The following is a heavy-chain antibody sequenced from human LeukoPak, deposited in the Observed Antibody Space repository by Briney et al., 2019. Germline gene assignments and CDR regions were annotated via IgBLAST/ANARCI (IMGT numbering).Heavy chain of an antibody. J-gene: IGHJ4*02. CDR1: GYTFTSYY. Sequence: ASVKVSCKASGYTFTSYYMHWVRQAPGQGLEWMGWISAYNGNTNYAQKLQGRVTMTTDTSTSTAYMELRSLRSDDTAVYYCARGGSGSSSRSEFDYWGQGTLVTVSS. V-gene: IGHV1-18*04. CDR3: ARGGSGSSSRSEFDY. D-gene: IGHD6-6*01. CDR2: ISAYNGNT.